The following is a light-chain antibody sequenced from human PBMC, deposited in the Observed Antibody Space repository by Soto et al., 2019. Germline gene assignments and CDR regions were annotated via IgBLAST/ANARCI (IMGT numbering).Light chain of an antibody. Sequence: EIVLTQSPGTLSLSPGERATLSCRASQSVSSSYSAWYQQKPGQAPRLLIYGASSRATGIPDRFSGSGSGTDFTLTISRLEPEDFAVYYCQQHGSSRTFGQGTKVEIK. CDR1: QSVSSSY. J-gene: IGKJ1*01. CDR2: GAS. CDR3: QQHGSSRT. V-gene: IGKV3-20*01.